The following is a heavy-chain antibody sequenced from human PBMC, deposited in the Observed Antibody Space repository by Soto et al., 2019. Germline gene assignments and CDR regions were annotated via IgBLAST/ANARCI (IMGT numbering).Heavy chain of an antibody. CDR1: GGNISSSSYY. J-gene: IGHJ3*02. D-gene: IGHD6-13*01. Sequence: TSETLSLTCPVSGGNISSSSYYWGWIRQPPGKGLEWIGSIYYSGSTYYNPSLKSRVTISVDTSKNQFSLKLSSVTAADTAVYYCARPLRYSSSWYVGSAFDIWGQGTMVTVSS. CDR3: ARPLRYSSSWYVGSAFDI. CDR2: IYYSGST. V-gene: IGHV4-39*01.